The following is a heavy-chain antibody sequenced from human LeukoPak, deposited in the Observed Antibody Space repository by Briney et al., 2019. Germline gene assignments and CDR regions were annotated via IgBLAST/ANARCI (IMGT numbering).Heavy chain of an antibody. D-gene: IGHD1-26*01. V-gene: IGHV1-18*01. J-gene: IGHJ4*02. Sequence: GASVKVSCKASVYTFTSYGISWVRQAPAQGLEWMGWISAYNGNTNYAQKLQGRVTMTTDTSTSTAYMELRSLRSDDTAVYYCARDLVVGATPGYDYWGQGTLVTVSS. CDR3: ARDLVVGATPGYDY. CDR1: VYTFTSYG. CDR2: ISAYNGNT.